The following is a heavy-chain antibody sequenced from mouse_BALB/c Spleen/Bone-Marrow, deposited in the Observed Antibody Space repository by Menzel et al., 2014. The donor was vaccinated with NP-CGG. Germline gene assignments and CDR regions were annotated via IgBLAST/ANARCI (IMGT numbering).Heavy chain of an antibody. D-gene: IGHD2-12*01. Sequence: VHVKPSAAELVKPGASVKLSCTASGFNIKDTYMHWVKQRPEQGLEWIGRIDPANGNTKYDPKFQGKATITADTSSNTAYLQLSSLTSEDTAVYYCASYNYGYHFDYWGQGTTLTVSS. CDR3: ASYNYGYHFDY. J-gene: IGHJ2*01. CDR2: IDPANGNT. V-gene: IGHV14-3*02. CDR1: GFNIKDTY.